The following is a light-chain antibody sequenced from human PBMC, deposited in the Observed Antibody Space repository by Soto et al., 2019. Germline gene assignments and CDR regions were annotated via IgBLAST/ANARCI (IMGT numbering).Light chain of an antibody. CDR3: QQFDSYPRT. Sequence: DIQLTQSPSFLSASVGDRVTITCRASQGIRSNLAWFQQKPGKAPKLLTYAASTLQSGVPSRFSGSGSGTEFTLTISSLQPEDFATYFCQQFDSYPRTFGGGTKVEIK. CDR1: QGIRSN. V-gene: IGKV1-9*01. CDR2: AAS. J-gene: IGKJ4*01.